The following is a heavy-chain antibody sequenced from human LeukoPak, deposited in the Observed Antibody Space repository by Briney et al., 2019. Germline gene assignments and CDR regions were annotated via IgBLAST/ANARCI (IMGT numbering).Heavy chain of an antibody. CDR3: ASRGKYTSEYFQH. V-gene: IGHV3-23*01. CDR1: GFTFSSYA. J-gene: IGHJ1*01. CDR2: ISGSGGST. Sequence: QSGGSLRLSCAASGFTFSSYAMSWVRQAPGKGLEWVSAISGSGGSTYYADSVKGRFTISRDNSKNTLYLQMNSLRAEDTAVYYCASRGKYTSEYFQHWGQGTLVTVSS. D-gene: IGHD2-2*02.